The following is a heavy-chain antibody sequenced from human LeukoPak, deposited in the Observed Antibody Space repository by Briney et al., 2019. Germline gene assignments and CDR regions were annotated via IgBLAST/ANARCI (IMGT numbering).Heavy chain of an antibody. D-gene: IGHD7-27*01. J-gene: IGHJ4*02. V-gene: IGHV3-33*08. Sequence: GGSLRLSCAASGVTLSSYAMSWARQAPGKGLEWVAVIWYDGSKRYCADSVQGRFTISRDNSKNTAYLQMNSLRVEDTAVYYCARWGNRALDYWGQGTLVTVSS. CDR1: GVTLSSYA. CDR2: IWYDGSKR. CDR3: ARWGNRALDY.